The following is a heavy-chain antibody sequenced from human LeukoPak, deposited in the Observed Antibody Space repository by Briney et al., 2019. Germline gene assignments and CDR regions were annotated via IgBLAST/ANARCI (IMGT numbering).Heavy chain of an antibody. CDR2: ISYDGSNK. J-gene: IGHJ5*02. CDR3: AKEHRYYGSGIST. V-gene: IGHV3-30*18. Sequence: GGSLRLSCAASGFTFSSYGMHWVRQAPGKGREGVAVISYDGSNKYYADSVKGRFTISRDNSKNTLYLQMNSLRAEDTDVYYCAKEHRYYGSGISTWGQGTLVTVSS. D-gene: IGHD3-10*01. CDR1: GFTFSSYG.